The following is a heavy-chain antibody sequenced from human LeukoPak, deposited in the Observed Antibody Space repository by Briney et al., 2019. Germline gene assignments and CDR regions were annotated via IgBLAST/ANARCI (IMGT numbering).Heavy chain of an antibody. D-gene: IGHD3-3*01. V-gene: IGHV3-23*01. Sequence: SGGSLRLSCAASGFTFSSYAMSWVRQAPGKGLEWVSAFSGSGGDTYYADSVKGRFTISRDNSKNTLYLQMNSLTAEDTAVYYCAKDWSGGHVRYYFDYWGQGTLVTVSS. CDR3: AKDWSGGHVRYYFDY. J-gene: IGHJ4*02. CDR1: GFTFSSYA. CDR2: FSGSGGDT.